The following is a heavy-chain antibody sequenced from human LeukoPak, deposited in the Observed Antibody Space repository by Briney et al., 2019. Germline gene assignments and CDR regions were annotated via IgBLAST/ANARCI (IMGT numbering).Heavy chain of an antibody. D-gene: IGHD5-18*01. V-gene: IGHV3-30*02. CDR2: IRYDGSNE. Sequence: PGGSLRLSCVASGFSFSSYGMHWVRQAPGKGLEWVAFIRYDGSNEYYADSVKGRFTISRDNSKNTLYLQMNSLRAEDTAVYYCAKLLTGGYSYGQNDCWGQGTLATVSS. CDR3: AKLLTGGYSYGQNDC. CDR1: GFSFSSYG. J-gene: IGHJ4*02.